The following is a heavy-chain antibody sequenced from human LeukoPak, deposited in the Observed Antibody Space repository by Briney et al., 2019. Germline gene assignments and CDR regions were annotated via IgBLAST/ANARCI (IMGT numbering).Heavy chain of an antibody. D-gene: IGHD3-9*01. V-gene: IGHV3-7*01. CDR3: AKDWLDY. CDR1: GFSFSTFW. CDR2: IREDGSQK. Sequence: PGGSLRLSCAASGFSFSTFWMGWVRQAPGQGLEWVANIREDGSQKYYVDSVKGRFTISRDNAKNSLYLQMSSLRVEDTAVYYCAKDWLDYWGQGTLVTVSS. J-gene: IGHJ4*02.